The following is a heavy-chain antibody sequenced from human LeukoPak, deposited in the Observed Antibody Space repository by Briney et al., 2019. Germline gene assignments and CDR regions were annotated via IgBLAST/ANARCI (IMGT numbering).Heavy chain of an antibody. J-gene: IGHJ5*02. Sequence: GGSLRLSCAASGFTFGSYAMSWVRQAPGKGLEWVSSISGSSDNIYYADSVKGRFTISRDYSTNTLYLEMNSLRTEDTAVYYCVYYTIYGVARWFDPWGQGTLVTVSS. CDR1: GFTFGSYA. CDR3: VYYTIYGVARWFDP. CDR2: ISGSSDNI. D-gene: IGHD3-3*01. V-gene: IGHV3-23*01.